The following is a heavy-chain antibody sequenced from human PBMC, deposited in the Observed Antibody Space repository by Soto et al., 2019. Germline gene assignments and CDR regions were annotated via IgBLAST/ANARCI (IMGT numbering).Heavy chain of an antibody. V-gene: IGHV4-39*01. D-gene: IGHD2-15*01. Sequence: NPSETLSLTCIVSGGSVYSNGHYWGWIRHPPGKGLEWIGSIDNNGVTNYNSSLKSRVTISRDTSKNQFSLRLTSVTAADTAVYYCGKILVGATGHTDADSWGPGTLVTVSS. J-gene: IGHJ4*02. CDR2: IDNNGVT. CDR1: GGSVYSNGHY. CDR3: GKILVGATGHTDADS.